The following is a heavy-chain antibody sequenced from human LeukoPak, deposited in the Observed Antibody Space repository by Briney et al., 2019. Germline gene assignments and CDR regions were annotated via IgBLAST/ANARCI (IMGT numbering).Heavy chain of an antibody. D-gene: IGHD6-13*01. CDR2: ISWNSGSI. Sequence: AGGSLRLSCAASGFTFDDYAMHWVRQAPGKGLEWVSGISWNSGSIGYADSVKGRFTISRDNAKNSLYLQMNSLRAEDTAVYYCALYSSSWYGLRYWGQGTLVTVS. CDR1: GFTFDDYA. CDR3: ALYSSSWYGLRY. J-gene: IGHJ4*02. V-gene: IGHV3-9*01.